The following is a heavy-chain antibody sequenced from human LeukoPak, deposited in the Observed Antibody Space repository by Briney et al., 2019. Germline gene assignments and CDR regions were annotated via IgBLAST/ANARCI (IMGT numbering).Heavy chain of an antibody. Sequence: PSETLSLTCTVSGGSISSYYWSWIRQPAGKGLEWIGRIYTSGSTNYNPSLKSRVTMSVDTSKNQFSLKLSSVTAADTAVYYCARAQADCSSTSCYTSGFDYWGQGTLVTVSS. CDR1: GGSISSYY. CDR3: ARAQADCSSTSCYTSGFDY. V-gene: IGHV4-4*07. CDR2: IYTSGST. D-gene: IGHD2-2*02. J-gene: IGHJ4*02.